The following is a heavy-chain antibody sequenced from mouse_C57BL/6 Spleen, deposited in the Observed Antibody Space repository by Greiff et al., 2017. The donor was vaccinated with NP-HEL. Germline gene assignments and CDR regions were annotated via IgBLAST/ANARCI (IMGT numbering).Heavy chain of an antibody. CDR1: GYTFTNYW. D-gene: IGHD6-5*01. V-gene: IGHV1-63*01. CDR2: IYPGGGYT. Sequence: VKLLESGAELVRPGTSVKMSCKASGYTFTNYWIGWAKQRPGHGLEWIGDIYPGGGYTNYNEKFKGKATLTADKSSSTAYMQFSSLTSEDSAIYYCARYARGYYFDYWGQGTTLTVSS. J-gene: IGHJ2*01. CDR3: ARYARGYYFDY.